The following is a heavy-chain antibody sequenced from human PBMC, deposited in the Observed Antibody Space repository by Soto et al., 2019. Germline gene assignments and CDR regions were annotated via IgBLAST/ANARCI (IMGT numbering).Heavy chain of an antibody. CDR1: GFTFGSYA. CDR2: ISGGGDAT. CDR3: AKTSLRSITLPALYYFDY. V-gene: IGHV3-23*01. J-gene: IGHJ4*02. Sequence: EVQLLESGGGLVQPGGSLRLSCAASGFTFGSYALSWVRQAPGKGLEWVSVISGGGDATYYPDSVNGRFTTSRDKSKNTVSLQMNSLRAEDTAVYYCAKTSLRSITLPALYYFDYWGQGTLVTVSS. D-gene: IGHD4-17*01.